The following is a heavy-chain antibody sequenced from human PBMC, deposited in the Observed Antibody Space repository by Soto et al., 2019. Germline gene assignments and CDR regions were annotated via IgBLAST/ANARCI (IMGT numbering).Heavy chain of an antibody. Sequence: SETLSLTCAVSGGSISSGGYSWSWIRQPPGKGLEWLGYIYHSGSTYYNPSLKSRVTISVDRSKNQFSLKLSSVTAADTAVYYCARGIGYSYGYFDYWGQGTLVTVSS. J-gene: IGHJ4*02. V-gene: IGHV4-30-2*01. CDR1: GGSISSGGYS. CDR3: ARGIGYSYGYFDY. CDR2: IYHSGST. D-gene: IGHD5-18*01.